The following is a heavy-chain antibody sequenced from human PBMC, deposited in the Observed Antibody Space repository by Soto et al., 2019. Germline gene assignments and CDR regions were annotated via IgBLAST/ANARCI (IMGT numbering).Heavy chain of an antibody. CDR2: IRSKANSYAT. Sequence: EVQLVESGGGLVQPGGYLKLSCAASGFTFSGSAMHWVRQASGKGLEWVGRIRSKANSYATAYAASGKGRFTITRDDSKNTAYLQMNSLKTEDTAVYYCTRHSAAPDYYYYGMDVWGQGTTVTVSS. CDR3: TRHSAAPDYYYYGMDV. V-gene: IGHV3-73*02. CDR1: GFTFSGSA. D-gene: IGHD6-6*01. J-gene: IGHJ6*02.